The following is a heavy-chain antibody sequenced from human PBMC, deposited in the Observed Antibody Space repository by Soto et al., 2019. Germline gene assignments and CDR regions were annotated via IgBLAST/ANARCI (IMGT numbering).Heavy chain of an antibody. J-gene: IGHJ6*02. CDR1: GYTFTNFW. D-gene: IGHD4-17*01. CDR2: IYPGDSDT. V-gene: IGHV5-51*01. Sequence: KVSRRGSGYTFTNFWIVWMIQNPGKGLEWMGIIYPGDSDTRYSPSFQGQVTISADRSISTAYLQWSSLKATDTGMYYCARYPTLTDYLIHGMDVWGQGTTVTVT. CDR3: ARYPTLTDYLIHGMDV.